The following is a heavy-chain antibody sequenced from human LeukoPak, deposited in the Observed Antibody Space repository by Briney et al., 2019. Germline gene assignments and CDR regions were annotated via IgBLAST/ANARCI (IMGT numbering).Heavy chain of an antibody. Sequence: SETLSLTCTVSGGSISSSSYYWGWIRQPPGKGLEWIGSIYYSGSTYYNPSLKSRVTIPVDTSKNQFSLKLSSVTAADTAVYYCARLPNWNKYYFDYWGQGTLVTVSS. CDR2: IYYSGST. V-gene: IGHV4-39*01. D-gene: IGHD1/OR15-1a*01. CDR3: ARLPNWNKYYFDY. CDR1: GGSISSSSYY. J-gene: IGHJ4*02.